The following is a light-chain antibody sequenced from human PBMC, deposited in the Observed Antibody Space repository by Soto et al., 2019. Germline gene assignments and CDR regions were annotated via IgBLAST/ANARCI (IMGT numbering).Light chain of an antibody. V-gene: IGKV1-5*03. CDR3: QQYNSYWT. CDR2: KAS. CDR1: QGISSW. Sequence: DIQMTQSPSSLSASVGDRVTITCRASQGISSWLAWYQQKPGKAPKLLIYKASNLESGVPSRFSGSGSGTEFTLTISSLQADDFATYYCQQYNSYWTFGQGTKVDNK. J-gene: IGKJ1*01.